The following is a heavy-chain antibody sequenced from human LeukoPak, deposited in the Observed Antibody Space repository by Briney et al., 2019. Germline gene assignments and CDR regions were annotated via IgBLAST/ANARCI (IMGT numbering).Heavy chain of an antibody. J-gene: IGHJ5*02. CDR2: IYYSGST. Sequence: SETLSLTCTVSGGSVSSGSYYWSWIRQPPGKGLEWIGYIYYSGSTNYNPSLKSRVTISVDTSKNQFSLKLSSVTAADTAVYYCARDRREGYYGSGSYCTNWFDPWGQGTLVTVSS. CDR3: ARDRREGYYGSGSYCTNWFDP. D-gene: IGHD3-10*01. V-gene: IGHV4-61*01. CDR1: GGSVSSGSYY.